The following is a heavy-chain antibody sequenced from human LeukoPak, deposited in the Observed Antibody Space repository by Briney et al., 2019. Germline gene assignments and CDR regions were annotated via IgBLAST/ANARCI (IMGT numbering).Heavy chain of an antibody. Sequence: ASETLSLTCTVSGGSISSGSYYWSWIRQPAGKGLEWIGRIYTSGSTNYNPSLKSRVTISVDTSKNQFSLKLSSVTAADTAVYYCARGAPSIAARGGWFDPWGQGTLVTVSS. J-gene: IGHJ5*02. V-gene: IGHV4-61*02. D-gene: IGHD6-6*01. CDR3: ARGAPSIAARGGWFDP. CDR2: IYTSGST. CDR1: GGSISSGSYY.